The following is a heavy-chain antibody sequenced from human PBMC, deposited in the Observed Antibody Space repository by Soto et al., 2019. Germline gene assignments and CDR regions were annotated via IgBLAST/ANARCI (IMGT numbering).Heavy chain of an antibody. CDR1: GFAFNKFG. V-gene: IGHV3-30*18. D-gene: IGHD1-26*01. J-gene: IGHJ4*02. Sequence: QVQLVEPGGGVVQPGTSLRLSCEASGFAFNKFGMHWVRQAPGKGLEWVAFISYDGSYQYYADSVQGRLTITRDNSMNTLNMQLNSLRREDTAVYYCAKGGEVGGVLGDHWGQGTLVTVSS. CDR3: AKGGEVGGVLGDH. CDR2: ISYDGSYQ.